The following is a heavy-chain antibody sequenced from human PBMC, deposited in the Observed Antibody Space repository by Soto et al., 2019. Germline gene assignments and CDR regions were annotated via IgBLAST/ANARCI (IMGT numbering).Heavy chain of an antibody. CDR1: GFTFSGFG. V-gene: IGHV3-30*03. CDR2: ISYDATNA. D-gene: IGHD3-16*01. Sequence: QEELVESGGGVVQPGRSLRLSCPASGFTFSGFGMHWVRQAPGKGLEWVAVISYDATNAIYADSVKGRISVSRDNSKNILYLQMNSLRNEDTAMYYCARWCKREGEASPTTDLWGEGTLVTVSS. J-gene: IGHJ5*02. CDR3: ARWCKREGEASPTTDL.